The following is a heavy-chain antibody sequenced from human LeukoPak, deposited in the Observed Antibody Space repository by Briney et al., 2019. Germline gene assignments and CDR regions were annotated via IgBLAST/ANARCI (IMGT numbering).Heavy chain of an antibody. Sequence: GGSLRLSCAASGFTVSTNYMNWGRQAPGKGLGWGSVMYSGGSTYYADPVKGRFTISRDNSKNTLYLQMNSLRAEDTAVYYCARVIIISVARWFDPWGQGTLVTVSS. CDR3: ARVIIISVARWFDP. J-gene: IGHJ5*02. CDR1: GFTVSTNY. V-gene: IGHV3-66*01. CDR2: MYSGGST. D-gene: IGHD3-16*02.